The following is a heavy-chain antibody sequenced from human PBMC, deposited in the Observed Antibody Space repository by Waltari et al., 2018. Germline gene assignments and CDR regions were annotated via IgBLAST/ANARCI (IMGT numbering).Heavy chain of an antibody. D-gene: IGHD4-17*01. J-gene: IGHJ3*02. Sequence: QVQLQESGPGLVKPSQTLSLTCTVSGGSLSSGTSYWTWIRQPAGKGLEWIGRIYTSGRTNYNPSLKSRLIISVDTSKNQFSLKLTSVTAADTAVYYCAGQGDYYAFDIWGQGTMLTVSS. V-gene: IGHV4-61*02. CDR1: GGSLSSGTSY. CDR3: AGQGDYYAFDI. CDR2: IYTSGRT.